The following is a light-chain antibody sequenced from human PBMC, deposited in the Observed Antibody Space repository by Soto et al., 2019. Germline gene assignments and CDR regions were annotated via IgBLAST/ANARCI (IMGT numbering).Light chain of an antibody. V-gene: IGLV2-23*02. CDR3: CSYAGSSTYV. CDR2: EVS. CDR1: SSDVGSYNL. Sequence: QSALTQPASGSGSPGQSITISCTGTSSDVGSYNLVSWYQQHPGKAPTLMIYEVSKRPAGVSNRFSGSKSGNTASLTISGLQAEDEADYYCCSYAGSSTYVFGTGTKLTVL. J-gene: IGLJ1*01.